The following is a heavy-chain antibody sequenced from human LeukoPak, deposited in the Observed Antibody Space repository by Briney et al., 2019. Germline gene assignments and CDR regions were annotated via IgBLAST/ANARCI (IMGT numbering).Heavy chain of an antibody. CDR2: ISSKSTYI. V-gene: IGHV3-21*01. Sequence: PGRCLRPSPVAAGMDFNYDDMIEVGQGPGKGHNWVSSISSKSTYIDSADSTKGRFTISRDNANNSVFLQMSSLRPEDTAVYYCARRGGLSSGRGFDHWGQGSLVTVS. D-gene: IGHD3-16*01. J-gene: IGHJ4*02. CDR1: GMDFNYDD. CDR3: ARRGGLSSGRGFDH.